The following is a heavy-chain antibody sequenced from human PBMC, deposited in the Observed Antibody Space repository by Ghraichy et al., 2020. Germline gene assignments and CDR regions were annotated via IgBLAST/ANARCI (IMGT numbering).Heavy chain of an antibody. D-gene: IGHD3-22*01. CDR1: GGSFSGYH. J-gene: IGHJ6*02. CDR3: ARAPPATYDTSGYYPYVFYGMDV. CDR2: MNQSGST. V-gene: IGHV4-34*01. Sequence: SETLSLTCAVYGGSFSGYHWNWIRQPPGKGLEWIGEMNQSGSTKYNPSLKSRVTISVDMSKNQFSLKLSSVTAADTALYYCARAPPATYDTSGYYPYVFYGMDVWGQGTTLTVSS.